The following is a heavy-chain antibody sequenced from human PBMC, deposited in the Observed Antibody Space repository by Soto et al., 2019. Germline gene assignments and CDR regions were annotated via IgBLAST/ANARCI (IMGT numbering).Heavy chain of an antibody. V-gene: IGHV3-49*04. J-gene: IGHJ4*02. Sequence: GGSLRLSCTASGFTFGDYAMNWVRQAPGKGLEWVGFIRSKAYGGTTEYAASVKGRFTISRDDSKSIAYLLMNSLKTEDTAMYYCSATVGATEPFDYWGQGTLVTV. D-gene: IGHD1-26*01. CDR2: IRSKAYGGTT. CDR1: GFTFGDYA. CDR3: SATVGATEPFDY.